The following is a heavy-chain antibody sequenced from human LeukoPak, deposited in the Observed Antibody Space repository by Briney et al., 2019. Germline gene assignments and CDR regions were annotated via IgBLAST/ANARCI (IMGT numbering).Heavy chain of an antibody. CDR3: ARRRYYDSSGYQDAFDI. Sequence: GESLKISCKGSGYGFTSYWIGWVRQMPGKGLEWMGIIYPGDSDTRYSPSFQGQVTISADKSISTAYLQWSSLKASDTAMYYCARRRYYDSSGYQDAFDIWGQGTMVTVSS. CDR2: IYPGDSDT. CDR1: GYGFTSYW. D-gene: IGHD3-22*01. V-gene: IGHV5-51*01. J-gene: IGHJ3*02.